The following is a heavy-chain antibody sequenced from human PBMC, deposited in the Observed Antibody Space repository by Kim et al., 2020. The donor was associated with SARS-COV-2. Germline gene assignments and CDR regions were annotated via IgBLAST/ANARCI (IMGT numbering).Heavy chain of an antibody. Sequence: TDYAAPVKGRFTISRNDSQNTLYLQMNSLKTEDTAVYYCTTKRGLLRLDYWGQGTLVTVSS. J-gene: IGHJ4*02. CDR3: TTKRGLLRLDY. V-gene: IGHV3-15*01. D-gene: IGHD1-26*01. CDR2: T.